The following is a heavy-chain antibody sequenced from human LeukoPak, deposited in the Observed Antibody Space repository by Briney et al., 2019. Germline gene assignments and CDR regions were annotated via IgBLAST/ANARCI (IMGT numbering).Heavy chain of an antibody. CDR3: AKHVSGSLFYFGY. CDR2: ISGTGYNT. V-gene: IGHV3-23*01. J-gene: IGHJ4*02. Sequence: GGSLRLSCAASGFTFRNCAMSWVRQAPGKGLEWVSGISGTGYNTYYADSVKGRFTISRDNSKNTLYLQMNSLGAEDTAVYYCAKHVSGSLFYFGYWGQRTLVTVSS. D-gene: IGHD3-10*01. CDR1: GFTFRNCA.